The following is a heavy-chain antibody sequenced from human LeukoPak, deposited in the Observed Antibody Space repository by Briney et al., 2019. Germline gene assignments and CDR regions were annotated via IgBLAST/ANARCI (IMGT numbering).Heavy chain of an antibody. CDR3: ATLKIPNYDFWSGYYFDY. Sequence: GASVKVSCKASGGTFSSYAISWVRQAPGQGLEWMGGITPIFGTANYAQKFQGRVTIIADESTSTAYMELSSLRSEDTAVYYCATLKIPNYDFWSGYYFDYWGQGTLVTVSS. V-gene: IGHV1-69*13. CDR1: GGTFSSYA. D-gene: IGHD3-3*01. CDR2: ITPIFGTA. J-gene: IGHJ4*02.